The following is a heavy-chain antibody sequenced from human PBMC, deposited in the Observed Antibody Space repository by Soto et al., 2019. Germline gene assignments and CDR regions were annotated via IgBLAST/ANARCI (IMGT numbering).Heavy chain of an antibody. CDR1: GGSISSSSYY. J-gene: IGHJ6*02. Sequence: SETLSLTCTVSGGSISSSSYYWGWIRQPPGKGLEWIGSIYYSGSTYYNPSLKSRVTISVDTSKNQFSLKLSFVTAADTAVYYCARGFVVNYYYYYGMDVWGQGTTVTVSS. CDR3: ARGFVVNYYYYYGMDV. D-gene: IGHD2-2*01. CDR2: IYYSGST. V-gene: IGHV4-39*01.